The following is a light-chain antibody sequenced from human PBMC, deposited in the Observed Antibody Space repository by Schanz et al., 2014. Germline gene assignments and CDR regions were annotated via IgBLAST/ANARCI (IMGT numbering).Light chain of an antibody. CDR1: SDFFGTYDF. V-gene: IGLV2-11*01. CDR3: CSYSRNCWV. Sequence: QSALTQPRSVSGSPGQSVTISCTGTSDFFGTYDFVSWYQQLPGRAPKLILYDVNSRPSGVPDRFSGSKSDDAASLTISGLQPEDEGDYYCCSYSRNCWVFGGGTKLTVL. J-gene: IGLJ3*02. CDR2: DVN.